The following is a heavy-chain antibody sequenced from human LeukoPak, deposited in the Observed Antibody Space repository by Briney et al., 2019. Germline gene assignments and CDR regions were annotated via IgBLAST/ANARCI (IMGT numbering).Heavy chain of an antibody. CDR1: GFTFRHYG. J-gene: IGHJ4*02. CDR2: IWSDGTNK. V-gene: IGHV3-33*06. Sequence: GGSLRLSCAASGFTFRHYGFHWVRQAPGKGLEWVAVIWSDGTNKYYGDSVKGRFMIYRDDSQNTVYLQMNSLRAEDTAVYYCAKDAQRGFDYSNSLEYWGQGSLVTVSS. D-gene: IGHD4-11*01. CDR3: AKDAQRGFDYSNSLEY.